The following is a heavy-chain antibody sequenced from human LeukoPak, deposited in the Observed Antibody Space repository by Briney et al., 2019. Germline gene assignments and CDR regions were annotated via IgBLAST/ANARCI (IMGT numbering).Heavy chain of an antibody. D-gene: IGHD3-10*01. Sequence: QPGGSLRLSCAASGFTFNNHWMHWVRQAPGKGLVWVSRINSDGSSTSYADSVKGRFTISRDNAKNTLYLQMNSLRAEDTAVYYCARGTIWFGERTDYWGQGTLVTVSS. CDR2: INSDGSST. CDR3: ARGTIWFGERTDY. V-gene: IGHV3-74*01. CDR1: GFTFNNHW. J-gene: IGHJ4*02.